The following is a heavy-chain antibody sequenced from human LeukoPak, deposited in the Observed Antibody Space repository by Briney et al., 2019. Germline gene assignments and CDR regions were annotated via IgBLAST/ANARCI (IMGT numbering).Heavy chain of an antibody. Sequence: SETLSLTCTVSGGSISSSSYYWGWIRQPPGKGLEWIGSIYYSGSTYYDPSLKSRVTISVDTSKNQFSLRLSSVTAADTAVYYCARHPGGYSSSWSNFNYYYGMDVWGQGTTVTVSS. CDR1: GGSISSSSYY. V-gene: IGHV4-39*01. CDR2: IYYSGST. CDR3: ARHPGGYSSSWSNFNYYYGMDV. D-gene: IGHD6-13*01. J-gene: IGHJ6*02.